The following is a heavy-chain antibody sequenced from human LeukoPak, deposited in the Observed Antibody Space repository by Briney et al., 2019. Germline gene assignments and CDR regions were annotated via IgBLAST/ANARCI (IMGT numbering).Heavy chain of an antibody. CDR2: ISSSSSYI. D-gene: IGHD5-24*01. J-gene: IGHJ6*03. CDR3: ARAAGRDGYNFNYYYMDV. Sequence: PGRSLRLSCAASGFTFSSYSMNWVRQAPGKWLEWVSSISSSSSYIYYADSVKGRFTISRDHAKNSLYLQMNSLRAEDTAVYYCARAAGRDGYNFNYYYMDVWGKGTTVTVSS. CDR1: GFTFSSYS. V-gene: IGHV3-21*01.